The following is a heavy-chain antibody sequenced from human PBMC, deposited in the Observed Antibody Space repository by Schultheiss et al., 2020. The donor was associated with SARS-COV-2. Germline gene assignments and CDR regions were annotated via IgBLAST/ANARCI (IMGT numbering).Heavy chain of an antibody. Sequence: GESLKISCAASGFTFGTYNMHWVRQAPGKGLEFVASIRSSGRDIYYADSMQGRFTVSRDNAKNSLYLQMDSLRAEDAAVYYCATQRFCPGGVCLWGNDYWGQGTLVTVSS. CDR2: IRSSGRDI. D-gene: IGHD2-8*02. CDR3: ATQRFCPGGVCLWGNDY. V-gene: IGHV3-21*01. J-gene: IGHJ4*02. CDR1: GFTFGTYN.